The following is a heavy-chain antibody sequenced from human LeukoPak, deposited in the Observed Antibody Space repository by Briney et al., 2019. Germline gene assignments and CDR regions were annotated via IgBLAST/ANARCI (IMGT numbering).Heavy chain of an antibody. CDR1: GFTFRAYS. V-gene: IGHV3-21*01. CDR3: ARDLGSSGDPYYFDY. D-gene: IGHD4-17*01. J-gene: IGHJ4*02. Sequence: GGSLRLSCVASGFTFRAYSMNWVRQAPGKGLEWVSSISSSSSYIYYADSVKGRFTISRDNAKNSLYLQMNSLRAEDTAVYYCARDLGSSGDPYYFDYWGQGTLVTVSS. CDR2: ISSSSSYI.